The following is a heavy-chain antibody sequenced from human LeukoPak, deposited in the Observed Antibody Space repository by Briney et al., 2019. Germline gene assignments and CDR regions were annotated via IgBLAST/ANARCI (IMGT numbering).Heavy chain of an antibody. V-gene: IGHV3-33*01. CDR2: IWYDGSNK. CDR1: GFTFSSYG. J-gene: IGHJ4*02. CDR3: ARDSWIAAAGNFDY. D-gene: IGHD6-13*01. Sequence: GRSLRLSCAASGFTFSSYGMHWVRQAPGKGLEWVEVIWYDGSNKYYADSVKGRFTISRDNSKNTLYLQMNSPRAGDTAVYYCARDSWIAAAGNFDYWGQGTLVTVSS.